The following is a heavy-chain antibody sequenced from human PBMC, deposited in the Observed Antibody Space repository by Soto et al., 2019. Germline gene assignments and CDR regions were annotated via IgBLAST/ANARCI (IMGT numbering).Heavy chain of an antibody. V-gene: IGHV4-59*08. CDR3: ARTLQRATYYYYYMDV. CDR2: IYYSGST. Sequence: SETLSLTCTVSGGSISSYYWSWIRQPPGKGLEWIGYIYYSGSTNYNPSLKSRVTISVDTSKNQFSLKLSSVTAADTAVYYCARTLQRATYYYYYMDVWGKGTTVTVSS. J-gene: IGHJ6*03. CDR1: GGSISSYY. D-gene: IGHD4-4*01.